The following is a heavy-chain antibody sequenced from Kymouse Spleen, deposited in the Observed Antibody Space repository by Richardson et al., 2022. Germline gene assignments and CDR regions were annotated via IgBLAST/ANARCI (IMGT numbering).Heavy chain of an antibody. CDR3: ARLRFLEWLYFDY. D-gene: IGHD3-3*01. CDR2: INHSGST. V-gene: IGHV4-34*01. J-gene: IGHJ4*02. CDR1: GGSFSGYY. Sequence: QVQLQQWGAGLLKPSETLSLTCAVYGGSFSGYYWSWIRQPPGKGLEWIGEINHSGSTNYNPSLKSRVTISVDTSKNQFSLKLSSVTAADTAVYYCARLRFLEWLYFDYWGQGTLVTVSS.